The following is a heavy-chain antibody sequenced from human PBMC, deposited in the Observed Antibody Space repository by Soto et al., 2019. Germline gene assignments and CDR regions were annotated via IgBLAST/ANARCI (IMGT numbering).Heavy chain of an antibody. Sequence: HLQLQESGPGLVKPSETLSLTCTVSGGSISSRNYYWGWIRQPPGKGLEWIGTIYYSGTTYYNPSLISRVTISVDTSKNQFSRKLSSVTAADTAMYYCARTGYYGSDWYAENGAFDIWGQGTMVTVSS. D-gene: IGHD6-19*01. J-gene: IGHJ3*02. CDR2: IYYSGTT. CDR1: GGSISSRNYY. V-gene: IGHV4-39*01. CDR3: ARTGYYGSDWYAENGAFDI.